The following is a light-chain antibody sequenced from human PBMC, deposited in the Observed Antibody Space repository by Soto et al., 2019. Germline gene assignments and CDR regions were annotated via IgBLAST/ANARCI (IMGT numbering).Light chain of an antibody. V-gene: IGKV1-33*01. J-gene: IGKJ5*01. CDR2: DAS. CDR1: QDISNY. CDR3: QQYDNLLT. Sequence: IQMTQSPSSLSASVGDRDTITCQASQDISNYLNWYQQKPGKAPKLLIYDASNLETGVPSRFSGSGSGTDFTFTISSLQPEDVATYYCQQYDNLLTFGQGTRLEIK.